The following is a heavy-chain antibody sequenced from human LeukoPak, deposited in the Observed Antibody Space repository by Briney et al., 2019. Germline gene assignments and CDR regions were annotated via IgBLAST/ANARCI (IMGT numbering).Heavy chain of an antibody. J-gene: IGHJ3*02. CDR1: GFTFSRYW. Sequence: GGSLRLSCAASGFTFSRYWMNWVRQAPGQGLEWVANINEDGSDKYYVDSVKGQFTISRDNAKNSVYLQMNGLRAEDTAMYYCARNLRLHTPRTFDIWGQGTMVTVSS. D-gene: IGHD5-24*01. V-gene: IGHV3-7*05. CDR2: INEDGSDK. CDR3: ARNLRLHTPRTFDI.